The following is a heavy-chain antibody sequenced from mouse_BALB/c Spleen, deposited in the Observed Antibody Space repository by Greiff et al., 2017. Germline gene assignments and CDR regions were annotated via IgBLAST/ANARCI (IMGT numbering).Heavy chain of an antibody. Sequence: QVQLKESGPGLVQPSQSLSITCTVSGFSLTSYGVHWVRQSPGKGLEWLGVIWAGGSTNYNSALMSRLSISKDNSKSQVFLKMNSLQTDDTAMYYCAINGNQYYFDYWGQGTTLTVSS. D-gene: IGHD2-1*01. CDR2: IWAGGST. CDR3: AINGNQYYFDY. CDR1: GFSLTSYG. J-gene: IGHJ2*01. V-gene: IGHV2-9*02.